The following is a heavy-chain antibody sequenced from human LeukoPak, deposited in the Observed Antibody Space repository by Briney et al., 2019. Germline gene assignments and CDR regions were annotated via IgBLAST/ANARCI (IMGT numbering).Heavy chain of an antibody. V-gene: IGHV3-30*04. CDR3: ARDLGLTGNYGGHGMNV. CDR2: ISNDGRSK. J-gene: IGHJ6*02. CDR1: GITFSNYA. Sequence: GGSLRLSCAASGITFSNYAMHWVRQAPGKGLEWVAVISNDGRSKHYSDSVKGRVTISRDNSKSTQYLQMNRLTTEDTAVYYCARDLGLTGNYGGHGMNVWGQGTTVTVSS. D-gene: IGHD3-9*01.